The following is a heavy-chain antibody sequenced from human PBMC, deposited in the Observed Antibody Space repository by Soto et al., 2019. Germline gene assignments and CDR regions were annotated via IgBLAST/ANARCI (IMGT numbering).Heavy chain of an antibody. CDR2: IYYSGST. CDR1: GGSSSSYY. V-gene: IGHV4-59*01. Sequence: LSLTCTVSGGSSSSYYWSWIRQPPGKGLEWIGYIYYSGSTNYNPSLKSRVTISVDTSKNQFSLKLSSVTAADTAVYYCARRYGGNFDYWGQGTLVTVSS. J-gene: IGHJ4*02. CDR3: ARRYGGNFDY. D-gene: IGHD3-16*01.